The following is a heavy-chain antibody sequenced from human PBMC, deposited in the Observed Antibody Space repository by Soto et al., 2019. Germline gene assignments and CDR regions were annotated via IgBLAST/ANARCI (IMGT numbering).Heavy chain of an antibody. CDR3: ATEFFRSGSYLFDY. CDR2: FDPEDGET. V-gene: IGHV1-24*01. D-gene: IGHD1-26*01. Sequence: ASVKVSFKVSGYTLTELSMHWVRQAPGKGLEWMGGFDPEDGETIYAQKFQGRVTMTEDTSTDTAYMELSSLRSEDTAVYYCATEFFRSGSYLFDYWGQGTLVTVS. J-gene: IGHJ4*02. CDR1: GYTLTELS.